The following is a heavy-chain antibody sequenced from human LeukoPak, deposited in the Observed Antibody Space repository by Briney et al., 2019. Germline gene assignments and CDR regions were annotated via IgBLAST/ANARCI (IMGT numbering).Heavy chain of an antibody. V-gene: IGHV3-23*01. CDR1: GFTFSSYA. CDR2: ISGSGGST. D-gene: IGHD2-15*01. CDR3: ARARMDYYYGMDV. Sequence: GGSLRLSCAASGFTFSSYATSWVRQAPGKGLEWVSAISGSGGSTYYADSVKGRFTISRDNSKNTLYLQMNSLRAEDTAVYYCARARMDYYYGMDVWGQGTTVTVSS. J-gene: IGHJ6*02.